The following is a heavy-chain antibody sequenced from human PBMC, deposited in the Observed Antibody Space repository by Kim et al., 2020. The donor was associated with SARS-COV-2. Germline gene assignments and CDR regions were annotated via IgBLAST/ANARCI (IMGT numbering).Heavy chain of an antibody. Sequence: FTISRDNAKNSLYLQMNSLRAEDTAVYYCARDPEGYSSSWWSPGGYYFDYWGQGTLVTVSS. CDR3: ARDPEGYSSSWWSPGGYYFDY. D-gene: IGHD6-13*01. V-gene: IGHV3-11*06. J-gene: IGHJ4*02.